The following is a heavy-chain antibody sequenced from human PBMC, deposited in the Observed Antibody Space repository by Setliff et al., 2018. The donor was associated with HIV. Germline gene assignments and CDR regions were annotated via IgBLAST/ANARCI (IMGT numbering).Heavy chain of an antibody. CDR2: IYYTGFA. V-gene: IGHV4-39*02. CDR3: AREGRGDPAVATTRIDY. Sequence: ASETLSLTCSVSGDSMSSGSYFWGWIRQTPGKGLEWIGNIYYTGFAYYNPSLKSRVTISLYTSKTHFYLHLTSVTDADTAVYFCAREGRGDPAVATTRIDYWGQGKLVTVSS. J-gene: IGHJ4*02. D-gene: IGHD1-1*01. CDR1: GDSMSSGSYF.